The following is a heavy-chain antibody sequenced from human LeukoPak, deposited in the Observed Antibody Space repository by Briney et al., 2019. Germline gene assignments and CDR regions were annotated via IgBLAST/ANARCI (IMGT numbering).Heavy chain of an antibody. J-gene: IGHJ4*02. V-gene: IGHV3-74*01. CDR2: INSDGSST. CDR3: ARSITMIRGVVDY. CDR1: GFTFSSYW. D-gene: IGHD3-10*01. Sequence: GGSLRLSCEASGFTFSSYWMHWVRQAPGKGLVWVSRINSDGSSTSYADSVKGRFTITRDNAKNTLYLQMNSLRAEDTAVYYCARSITMIRGVVDYWGQGTLVTVPS.